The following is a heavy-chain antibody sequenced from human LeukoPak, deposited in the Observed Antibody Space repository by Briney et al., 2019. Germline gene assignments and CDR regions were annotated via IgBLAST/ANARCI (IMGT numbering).Heavy chain of an antibody. CDR3: ARGRTRKKTTRYYYYGMDV. J-gene: IGHJ6*02. CDR1: GGSFSGYY. V-gene: IGHV4-34*01. D-gene: IGHD2-8*01. CDR2: INHSGST. Sequence: SETLSLTCAVYGGSFSGYYRSWIRQPPGKGLEWIGEINHSGSTNYNPSLKSRVTITVDTSKNQFSLKLSSVTAADTVVYYCARGRTRKKTTRYYYYGMDVWGQGTTVTVSS.